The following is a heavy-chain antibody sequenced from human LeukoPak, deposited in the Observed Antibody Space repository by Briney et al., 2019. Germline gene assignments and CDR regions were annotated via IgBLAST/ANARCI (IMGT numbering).Heavy chain of an antibody. CDR1: GGSISTSNYY. CDR3: AREPRKSAARDY. D-gene: IGHD6-13*01. J-gene: IGHJ4*02. Sequence: MSSETLSLTCTVSGGSISTSNYYWGWIRQPPGKGLEWIGSIYYSGSTYYNPSLKSRVTISVDTSKNQFSLKLSSVTAADTAVYYCAREPRKSAARDYWGQGTLVTVSS. CDR2: IYYSGST. V-gene: IGHV4-39*07.